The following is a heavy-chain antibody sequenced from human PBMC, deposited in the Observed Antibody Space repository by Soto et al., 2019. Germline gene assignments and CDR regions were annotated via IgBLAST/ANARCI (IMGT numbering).Heavy chain of an antibody. Sequence: ESGPTLVNPTETLTLTCTVSGFSLSNARMGVSWIRQPPGKALEWLAHIFSNDEKSYSTSLKSRLTISKDTSKSQVVLTMTNMDALDTPTYYCARLFYYYNSSVFDYWGQGTLVTSPQ. CDR3: ARLFYYYNSSVFDY. V-gene: IGHV2-26*01. CDR2: IFSNDEK. D-gene: IGHD3-22*01. CDR1: GFSLSNARMG. J-gene: IGHJ4*02.